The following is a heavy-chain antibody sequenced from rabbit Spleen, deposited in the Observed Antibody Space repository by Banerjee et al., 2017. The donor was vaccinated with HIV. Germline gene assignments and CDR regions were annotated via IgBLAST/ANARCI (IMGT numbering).Heavy chain of an antibody. J-gene: IGHJ4*01. CDR2: IATGSGST. D-gene: IGHD1-1*01. CDR1: GFDFSRAY. Sequence: QEQLEESGGGLVKPEGSLTLTCKASGFDFSRAYMCWVRQALGKGLELIGCIATGSGSTYYASWAKGRFTISKTSSTTVTLQLNSLTAADTATYFCARDPNYASGHYIYNFWGQGTLVTVS. V-gene: IGHV1S45*01. CDR3: ARDPNYASGHYIYNF.